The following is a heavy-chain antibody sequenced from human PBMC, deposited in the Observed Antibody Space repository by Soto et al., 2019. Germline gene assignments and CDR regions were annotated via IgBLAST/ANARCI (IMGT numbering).Heavy chain of an antibody. Sequence: PEKEQKYVSAISRNGGSTYYADTVKGRFTISRDNSRTTLYLQMSSLRAEDMAVYYCVKDFVFFFQAEGGIRDVRSVSAFLLNRSSDL. CDR3: VKDFVFFFQAEGGIRDVRSVSAFLLNRSSDL. J-gene: IGHJ2*01. D-gene: IGHD3-10*02. CDR2: ISRNGGST. V-gene: IGHV3-64D*08.